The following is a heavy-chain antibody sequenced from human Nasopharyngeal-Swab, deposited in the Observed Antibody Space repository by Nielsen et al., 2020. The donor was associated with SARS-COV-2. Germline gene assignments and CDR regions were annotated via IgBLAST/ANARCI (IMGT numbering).Heavy chain of an antibody. J-gene: IGHJ1*01. Sequence: GGSLRLSCAASGFTFSSSAISWVRQAPGMGLEWVSTIGGAGNTLYADSVKGRFTISRDSSTNTLYLQMNNVRAEDTAVYYCARDLGGGYCTTTNCPGSWGQGTLVTVSS. V-gene: IGHV3-23*01. D-gene: IGHD2-2*01. CDR1: GFTFSSSA. CDR2: IGGAGNT. CDR3: ARDLGGGYCTTTNCPGS.